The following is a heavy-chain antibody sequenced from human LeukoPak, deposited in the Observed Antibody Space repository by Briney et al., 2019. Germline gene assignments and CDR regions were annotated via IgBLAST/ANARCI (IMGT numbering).Heavy chain of an antibody. CDR1: GGSFSGYY. Sequence: PSETLSLTCAVYGGSFSGYYWNWIRQPPGKGLEWIGEINHSGSINYNPSLKSRVTISVDTSKNQIALMVSSVTAADTAVYYCAKDSKIVGATFRTYHYIDVWGKGTTVTVSS. CDR2: INHSGSI. CDR3: AKDSKIVGATFRTYHYIDV. J-gene: IGHJ6*03. D-gene: IGHD1-26*01. V-gene: IGHV4-34*01.